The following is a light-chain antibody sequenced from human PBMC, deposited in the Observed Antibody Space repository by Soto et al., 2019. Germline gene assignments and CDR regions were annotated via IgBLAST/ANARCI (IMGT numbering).Light chain of an antibody. V-gene: IGKV3-15*01. CDR2: WAS. CDR3: QQYNKRPRT. CDR1: QSVSSSY. Sequence: EIVLTQSPGTLVLCPGERATLCCRARQSVSSSYLAWYQQKPGQAPRLLIYWASTRATGIPARFSGSGSGTEFTLIISSLQAEDSAVYYCQQYNKRPRTFGRGTKV. J-gene: IGKJ4*02.